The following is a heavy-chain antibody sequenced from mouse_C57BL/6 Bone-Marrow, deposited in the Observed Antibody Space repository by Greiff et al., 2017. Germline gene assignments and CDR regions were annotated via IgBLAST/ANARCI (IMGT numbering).Heavy chain of an antibody. V-gene: IGHV1-69*01. Sequence: QVQLQQPGAELVMPGASVKLSCKASGYTFTSYWMHWVKQRPGQGLEWIGEIDPSDSYTNYNQKFKGQSTLTVDKSSSTAYMQLSSLTSEDSAVYYCARWSYDGYYGDYAMDYWGQGTSVTVSS. CDR1: GYTFTSYW. CDR3: ARWSYDGYYGDYAMDY. J-gene: IGHJ4*01. D-gene: IGHD2-3*01. CDR2: IDPSDSYT.